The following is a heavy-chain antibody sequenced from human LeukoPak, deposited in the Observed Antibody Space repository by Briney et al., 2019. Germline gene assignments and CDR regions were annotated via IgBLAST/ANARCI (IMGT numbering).Heavy chain of an antibody. V-gene: IGHV3-53*01. D-gene: IGHD3-10*01. J-gene: IGHJ6*03. Sequence: PGGSLRLSCAASGFTVSSNYMSWVRQAPGKGLEWVSIIYSGGSTNCADSVKGRFTTSRDNSKNTLYLQMNSLRAEDTAVYYCASGTGSYRTPYYYMDVWGKGTTVTVSS. CDR3: ASGTGSYRTPYYYMDV. CDR1: GFTVSSNY. CDR2: IYSGGST.